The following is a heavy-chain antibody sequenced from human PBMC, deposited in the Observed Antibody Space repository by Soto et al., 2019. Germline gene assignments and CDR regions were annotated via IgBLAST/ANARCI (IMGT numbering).Heavy chain of an antibody. D-gene: IGHD3-22*01. Sequence: GASVKVSCKASGYTFTSYGISWVRQAPGQGLEWMGWISAYNGNTNYAQKLQGRVTITADESTSTAYMELSSLRSEDTAVYYCARASPVYDSSGYLVGYFDYWGQGTLVTVSS. V-gene: IGHV1-18*01. CDR1: GYTFTSYG. CDR2: ISAYNGNT. CDR3: ARASPVYDSSGYLVGYFDY. J-gene: IGHJ4*02.